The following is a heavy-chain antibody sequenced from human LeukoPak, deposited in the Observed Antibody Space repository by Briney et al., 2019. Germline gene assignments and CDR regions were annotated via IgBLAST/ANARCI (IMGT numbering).Heavy chain of an antibody. CDR1: GYTFTSYD. CDR2: MNPNSGNT. CDR3: AREGIAAYDNWFDP. J-gene: IGHJ5*02. V-gene: IGHV1-8*01. D-gene: IGHD6-13*01. Sequence: ASVKVSCKASGYTFTSYDINWVRQATGQGLEWMGWMNPNSGNTGYAQKFQGRVTMTRNTSISTAYMELSSLRSEDTAVYYCAREGIAAYDNWFDPWGQGTLVTVSS.